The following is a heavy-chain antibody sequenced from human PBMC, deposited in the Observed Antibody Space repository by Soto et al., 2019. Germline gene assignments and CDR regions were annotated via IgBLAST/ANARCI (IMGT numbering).Heavy chain of an antibody. CDR2: INHSGSN. D-gene: IGHD2-15*01. J-gene: IGHJ6*02. Sequence: GSGPTLVNPTETLTLTCTVSGFSLSNARMGVSWIRQPPGKGLEWIGDINHSGSNNNNPSLKSRVTISVDTSKNQFSLNLTSVSAADTAVYFCARVVVGQWPLYYSYGMDVWGQGTTVTVSS. CDR3: ARVVVGQWPLYYSYGMDV. CDR1: GFSLSNARMG. V-gene: IGHV4-61*01.